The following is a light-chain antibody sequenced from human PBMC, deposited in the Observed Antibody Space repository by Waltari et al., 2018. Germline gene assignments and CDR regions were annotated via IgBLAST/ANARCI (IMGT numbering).Light chain of an antibody. J-gene: IGLJ2*01. V-gene: IGLV7-46*01. CDR2: DTS. CDR1: TGAVTSGHY. CDR3: LLSYSGARPVV. Sequence: QAVVTQEPSLTVSPGGTVTLTCGSSTGAVTSGHYPYWFQQKPGQAPRTLIYDTSNNHAWTPARFSGSRLGGKAALTLSGAQPEDEAEYYCLLSYSGARPVVFGGGTKLTVL.